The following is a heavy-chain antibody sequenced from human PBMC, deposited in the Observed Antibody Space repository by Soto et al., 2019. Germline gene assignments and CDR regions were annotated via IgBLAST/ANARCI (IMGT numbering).Heavy chain of an antibody. CDR3: AAHLGGGYYYYMDV. Sequence: GASLKVSCKASGFTFTSSAMQWVRQARGQRLEWIGWIVVGSGNTNYAQKFQERVTITRDMSTSTAYMELSSLRSEDTAVYYCAAHLGGGYYYYMDVWGKGTTVTVSS. CDR2: IVVGSGNT. J-gene: IGHJ6*03. CDR1: GFTFTSSA. D-gene: IGHD3-16*01. V-gene: IGHV1-58*02.